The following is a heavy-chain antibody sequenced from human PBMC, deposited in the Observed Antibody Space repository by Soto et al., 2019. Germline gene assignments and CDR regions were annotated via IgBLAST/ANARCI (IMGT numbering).Heavy chain of an antibody. V-gene: IGHV4-59*01. D-gene: IGHD1-26*01. J-gene: IGHJ6*02. CDR3: ARYGSHYFYYNMDV. Sequence: PETLSITCTVSGGSTSSDYWTWIRQPPGKGLEWLGHIYSSGSTDYNPSLKSRSTISIDTSKNQFSLELRSVTAADTAVYYCARYGSHYFYYNMDVWGQGTTVT. CDR2: IYSSGST. CDR1: GGSTSSDY.